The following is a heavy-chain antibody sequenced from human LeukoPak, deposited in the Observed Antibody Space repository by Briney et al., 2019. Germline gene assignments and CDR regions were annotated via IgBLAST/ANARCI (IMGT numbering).Heavy chain of an antibody. CDR3: ARAPPLERIGWYGEDEF. CDR1: GFTFSSYA. Sequence: GGSLRLSCAASGFTFSSYAMHWVRQAPGKGPEYVAAISGNGDKTHYGSSVQGRFTVSRDNSENTPYLQMGSLRIEDMAVYYCARAPPLERIGWYGEDEFRGQGTLVTVSS. J-gene: IGHJ1*01. D-gene: IGHD6-19*01. CDR2: ISGNGDKT. V-gene: IGHV3-64*01.